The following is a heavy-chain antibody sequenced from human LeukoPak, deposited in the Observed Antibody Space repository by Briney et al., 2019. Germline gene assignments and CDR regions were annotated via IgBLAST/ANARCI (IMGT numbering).Heavy chain of an antibody. J-gene: IGHJ4*02. D-gene: IGHD5-18*01. CDR2: IKHDGSEK. Sequence: GGSLRLSCAASGFPFSYWMTWVRQAPGKGLEWVANIKHDGSEKNYVDSVKGRLTISRDNAKNSLYLQMNSLRAEDTAVYYCAKDEGRYSYGIGFDYWGQGTLVTVSS. V-gene: IGHV3-7*01. CDR3: AKDEGRYSYGIGFDY. CDR1: GFPFSYW.